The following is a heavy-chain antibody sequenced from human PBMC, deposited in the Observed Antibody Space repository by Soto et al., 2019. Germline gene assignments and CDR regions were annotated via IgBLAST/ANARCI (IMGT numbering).Heavy chain of an antibody. CDR2: IYYSGST. V-gene: IGHV4-39*01. CDR1: GGSISSSSYY. Sequence: QLQLQESGPGLVKPSETLSLTCTVSGGSISSSSYYWGWIRQPPGKGLEWIGSIYYSGSTYYNPSLKSRVTISVDTSKNQSSRKLSSVTAADTAVYYCARRRSYYDFWSGSFNWCDPWGQGTLVTVSS. D-gene: IGHD3-3*01. CDR3: ARRRSYYDFWSGSFNWCDP. J-gene: IGHJ5*02.